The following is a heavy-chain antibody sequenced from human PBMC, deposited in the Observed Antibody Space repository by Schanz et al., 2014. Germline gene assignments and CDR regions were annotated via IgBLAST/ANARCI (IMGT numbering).Heavy chain of an antibody. CDR1: GFTFSSYA. J-gene: IGHJ5*02. D-gene: IGHD1-26*01. CDR2: ISGSGETT. CDR3: AKELYSGSHYGWFDP. Sequence: EVQLLESGGGLVQPGGSLRLSCAASGFTFSSYAMSWVRQAPGKGLEWVSAISGSGETTYYADSVKGRFTISRDNSKNALYLQMNSLRAEDTAVYYCAKELYSGSHYGWFDPWGQGTLVTVSS. V-gene: IGHV3-23*01.